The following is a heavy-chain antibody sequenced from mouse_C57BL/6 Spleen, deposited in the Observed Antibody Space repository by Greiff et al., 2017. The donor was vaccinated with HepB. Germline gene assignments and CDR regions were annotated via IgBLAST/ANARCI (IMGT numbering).Heavy chain of an antibody. D-gene: IGHD1-1*01. Sequence: VQLKESGGGLVQPGGSLSLSCAASGFTFTDYYMSWVRQPPGKALEWLGFIRNKANGYTTEYSASVKGRFTISRDNSQSILYLQMNALRAEDSATSYCARSSSYFDYWGQGTTLTVSS. CDR3: ARSSSYFDY. J-gene: IGHJ2*01. V-gene: IGHV7-3*01. CDR1: GFTFTDYY. CDR2: IRNKANGYTT.